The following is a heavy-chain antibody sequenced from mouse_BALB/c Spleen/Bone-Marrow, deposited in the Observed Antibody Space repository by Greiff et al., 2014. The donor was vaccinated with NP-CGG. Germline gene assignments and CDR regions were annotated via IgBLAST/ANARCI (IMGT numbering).Heavy chain of an antibody. V-gene: IGHV14-3*02. CDR1: GFNIKDTY. Sequence: VQLQQSGAELAKPGASVKLSCTASGFNIKDTYMHWVKQRPEQGLEWIGRIDPANGNTKYDPKFQGKATITADTSSNTAYLQLSSLTSEDTAVYYCANYYYGYYFDSWGQGTTLTVSS. CDR2: IDPANGNT. CDR3: ANYYYGYYFDS. D-gene: IGHD1-1*01. J-gene: IGHJ2*01.